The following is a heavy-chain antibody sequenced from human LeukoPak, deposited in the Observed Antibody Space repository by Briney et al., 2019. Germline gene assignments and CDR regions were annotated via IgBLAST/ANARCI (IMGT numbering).Heavy chain of an antibody. J-gene: IGHJ4*02. CDR3: ARELRITMVGGVMNY. CDR1: GYTFTSYY. V-gene: IGHV1-2*06. CDR2: INPNSGGT. D-gene: IGHD3-10*01. Sequence: ASVKVSCKASGYTFTSYYMHRVRQAPGQGLEWMGRINPNSGGTNYAQKFQGRVTMTRDTSISTAYMELSRLRSDDTAVYYCARELRITMVGGVMNYWGQGTLVTVSS.